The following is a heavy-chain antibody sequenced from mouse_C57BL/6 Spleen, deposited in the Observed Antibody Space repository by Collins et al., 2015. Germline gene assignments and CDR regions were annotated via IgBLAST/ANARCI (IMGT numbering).Heavy chain of an antibody. CDR1: GYTFTDYY. CDR3: AKLGREYYFDY. J-gene: IGHJ2*01. Sequence: EVQLQQSGPELVKPGASVKISCKASGYTFTDYYMNWVKQSHGKSLEWIGDINPNNGGTSYNQKFKGKATLTVDKSSSTAYMELRSLTSEDSAVYYCAKLGREYYFDYWGQGTTLTVSS. CDR2: INPNNGGT. D-gene: IGHD4-1*01. V-gene: IGHV1-26*01.